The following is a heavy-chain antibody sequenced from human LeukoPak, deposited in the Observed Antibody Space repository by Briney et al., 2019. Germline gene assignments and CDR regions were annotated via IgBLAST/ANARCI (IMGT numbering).Heavy chain of an antibody. D-gene: IGHD4-17*01. V-gene: IGHV3-23*01. CDR3: AKGHGLMTTVTSFHY. CDR1: GFTFSSYA. Sequence: GGSLRLSCAASGFTFSSYATSWVRQAPGKGLEWVSAISGSGGSTYYADSVKGRFTISRDNSKNTLYLQMNSLRAEDTAVYYCAKGHGLMTTVTSFHYWGQGTLVTVSS. J-gene: IGHJ4*02. CDR2: ISGSGGST.